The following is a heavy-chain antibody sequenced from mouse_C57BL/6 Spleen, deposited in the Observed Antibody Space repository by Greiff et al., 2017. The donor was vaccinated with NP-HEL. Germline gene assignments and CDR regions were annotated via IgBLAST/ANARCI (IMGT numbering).Heavy chain of an antibody. V-gene: IGHV1-50*01. CDR1: GYTFTSYW. Sequence: VQLQQPGAELVKPGASVKLSCKASGYTFTSYWMPWVKQRPGQGLEWIGEIDPSDSYTNYTQKFKGQATLTVDTSSSTAYMQLSSLTSEDSAVYDSSRSPRLGSSYWDFDVWGTGTTVTVSS. CDR2: IDPSDSYT. CDR3: SRSPRLGSSYWDFDV. J-gene: IGHJ1*03. D-gene: IGHD1-1*01.